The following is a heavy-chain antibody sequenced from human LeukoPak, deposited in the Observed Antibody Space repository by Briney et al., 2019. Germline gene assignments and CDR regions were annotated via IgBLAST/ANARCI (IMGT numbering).Heavy chain of an antibody. J-gene: IGHJ3*02. Sequence: SETLSLTCSVSGYSISSGYYWGWIRQTPGKGLEWIGNIFYSGGTYYSPSLTSRVTISLDTSRNQFSLKLNSVTAADTAVYYCAKSNGYGLVDIWGQGTMVTVSS. D-gene: IGHD3-10*01. CDR2: IFYSGGT. CDR3: AKSNGYGLVDI. V-gene: IGHV4-38-2*01. CDR1: GYSISSGYY.